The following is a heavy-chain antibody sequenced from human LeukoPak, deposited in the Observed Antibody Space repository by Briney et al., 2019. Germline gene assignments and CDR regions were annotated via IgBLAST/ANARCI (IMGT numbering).Heavy chain of an antibody. J-gene: IGHJ4*02. CDR3: AKVVGRIAVAGAYFDY. CDR1: GFTFSDYY. V-gene: IGHV3-11*04. CDR2: ISSSGSTI. D-gene: IGHD6-19*01. Sequence: GGSLRLSCAASGFTFSDYYMSWIRQAPGKGLEWVSYISSSGSTIYYADSVKGRFTISRDNSKNTLYLQMNSLRAEDTAVYYCAKVVGRIAVAGAYFDYWGQGTLVTVSS.